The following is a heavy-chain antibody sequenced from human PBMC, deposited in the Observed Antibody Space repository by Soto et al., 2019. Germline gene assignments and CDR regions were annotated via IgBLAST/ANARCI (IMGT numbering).Heavy chain of an antibody. CDR1: GYTFTSYA. CDR3: ARDPTPGIAAAGINYYYGMDV. V-gene: IGHV1-3*01. D-gene: IGHD6-13*01. J-gene: IGHJ6*02. Sequence: VASVKVSCKASGYTFTSYAMHWVRQAPVQRLEWMGWINAGNGNTKYSQKFQGRVTITRDTSASTAYMELSSLRSEDTAVYYCARDPTPGIAAAGINYYYGMDVWGQGTTVTVSS. CDR2: INAGNGNT.